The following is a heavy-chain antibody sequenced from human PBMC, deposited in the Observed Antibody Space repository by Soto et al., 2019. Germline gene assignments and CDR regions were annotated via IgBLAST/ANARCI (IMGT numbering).Heavy chain of an antibody. J-gene: IGHJ6*02. D-gene: IGHD5-18*01. CDR1: GYTFTSYY. CDR3: ARDWDTAMDPYYYYYGMDV. CDR2: INPSGGST. Sequence: QVQLVQSGAEVKKPGASVKVSCKASGYTFTSYYMHWVRQAPGQGLEWMGIINPSGGSTSYAKKFQGRVTMTRDTSTSTVYMELSSLRSEDTAVYYCARDWDTAMDPYYYYYGMDVWGQGTTVTVSS. V-gene: IGHV1-46*01.